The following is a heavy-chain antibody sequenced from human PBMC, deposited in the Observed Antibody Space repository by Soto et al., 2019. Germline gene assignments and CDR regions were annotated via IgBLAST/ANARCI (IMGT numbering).Heavy chain of an antibody. CDR3: ARLLIAAAGYYYGMDV. Sequence: SVKVSCKASGGTFSSYAISWVRQAPGQGLEWMGGIIPIFGTANYAQKFQGRVTITADESTSTAYMELSSLRSEDTAVYYCARLLIAAAGYYYGMDVWGQGTTVTVSS. D-gene: IGHD6-13*01. CDR2: IIPIFGTA. J-gene: IGHJ6*02. CDR1: GGTFSSYA. V-gene: IGHV1-69*13.